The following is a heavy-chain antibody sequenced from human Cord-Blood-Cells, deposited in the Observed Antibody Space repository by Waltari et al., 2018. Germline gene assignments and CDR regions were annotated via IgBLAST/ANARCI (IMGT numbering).Heavy chain of an antibody. V-gene: IGHV4-39*01. D-gene: IGHD3-3*01. Sequence: GPGLVKPSETLSLTCTVSGGSISSSSYYWGWIRQPPGKGLEWIGSIYYSGSTYYNPSLKSRVTISVDTSKNQFSLKLSSVTAADTAVYYCARLSDFGSGNRLSDAFDIWGQGTMVTVSS. CDR1: GGSISSSSYY. J-gene: IGHJ3*02. CDR2: IYYSGST. CDR3: ARLSDFGSGNRLSDAFDI.